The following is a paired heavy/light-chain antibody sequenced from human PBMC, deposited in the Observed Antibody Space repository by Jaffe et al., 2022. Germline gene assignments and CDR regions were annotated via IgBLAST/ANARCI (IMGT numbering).Heavy chain of an antibody. D-gene: IGHD2-8*01. Sequence: QEQLVESGGALVKPGGSLRLSCAASGFAFSDFYMHWVRQSPGKGLEWVAYISNGGNSAYYSDSVKGRFTISRDNLNNTLFLQMNSLRAEDTAVYSCARRCTSSHCFSGNAYDIWGQGTKVTVSS. CDR3: ARRCTSSHCFSGNAYDI. J-gene: IGHJ3*02. CDR1: GFAFSDFY. CDR2: ISNGGNSA. V-gene: IGHV3-11*01.
Light chain of an antibody. CDR2: GAS. Sequence: EIVLRQSPGTLSLSPGERATLSCRASQSVRESSLAWYQQKPGQVPRLLIFGASNRASGIPERFSGSGSGTDFTLTISRLEPEDFAVYLCQHYSLSPPITFGQGTRLEIK. CDR1: QSVRESS. CDR3: QHYSLSPPIT. J-gene: IGKJ5*01. V-gene: IGKV3-20*01.